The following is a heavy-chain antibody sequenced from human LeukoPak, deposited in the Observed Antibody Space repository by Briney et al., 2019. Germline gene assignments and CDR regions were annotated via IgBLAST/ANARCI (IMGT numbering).Heavy chain of an antibody. J-gene: IGHJ4*02. Sequence: PGGSLRLSCAASGFTFSTYSMNWVRQTPGKGLEWVSSINSRSTYIYYADSVKGRFTVSRDNAKNSLYLQMNSLRVEDTAVYFCAREPTAMILWGQGTLVTVSS. V-gene: IGHV3-21*01. CDR3: AREPTAMIL. D-gene: IGHD5-18*01. CDR1: GFTFSTYS. CDR2: INSRSTYI.